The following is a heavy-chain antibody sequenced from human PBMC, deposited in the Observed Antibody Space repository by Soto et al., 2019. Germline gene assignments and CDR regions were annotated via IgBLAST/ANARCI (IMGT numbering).Heavy chain of an antibody. CDR1: GFTFSSFA. V-gene: IGHV3-30-3*01. CDR3: ASTLVPSSPRPY. D-gene: IGHD2-2*01. J-gene: IGHJ4*02. CDR2: ISYDGSNK. Sequence: QVQLVESGGGVVQPGRSLRLSCAASGFTFSSFAMHWVRQAPGKGLEWVAVISYDGSNKDYADSVKGRFTISRDNSKNTLYLQMNSLRTEDTAVYYCASTLVPSSPRPYWGQGTLVTVSS.